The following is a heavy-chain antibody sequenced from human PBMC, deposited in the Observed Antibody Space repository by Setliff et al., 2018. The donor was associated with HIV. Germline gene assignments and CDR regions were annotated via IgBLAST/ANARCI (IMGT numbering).Heavy chain of an antibody. D-gene: IGHD2-15*01. V-gene: IGHV1-69*13. Sequence: GASVKVSCKASGGSFSRNAISWVRQAPGHGLEWMGGIIPMFGTADYAQKFQGSVTIIADESTSTAYMELSSLRSEDTAVYYYASSGDYYYYMDVWGKGTTVTVSS. CDR2: IIPMFGTA. CDR1: GGSFSRNA. J-gene: IGHJ6*03. CDR3: ASSGDYYYYMDV.